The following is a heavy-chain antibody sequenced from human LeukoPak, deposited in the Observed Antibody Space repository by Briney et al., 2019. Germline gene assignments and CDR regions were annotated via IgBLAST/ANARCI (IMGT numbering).Heavy chain of an antibody. J-gene: IGHJ4*02. CDR3: AKEYYDYVWGSYRPIPDLDY. D-gene: IGHD3-16*02. V-gene: IGHV3-30*18. CDR2: ISYDGSNK. CDR1: GFTFSSYG. Sequence: GRSLRLSCAASGFTFSSYGMHWVRQAPGKGLEWVAVISYDGSNKYYADSVKGRFTISRDNSKNTLYLQMNSLRAEDTAVYYCAKEYYDYVWGSYRPIPDLDYWGQGTLVTVSS.